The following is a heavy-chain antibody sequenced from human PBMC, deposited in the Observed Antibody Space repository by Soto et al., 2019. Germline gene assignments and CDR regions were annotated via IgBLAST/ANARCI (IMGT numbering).Heavy chain of an antibody. Sequence: EVQLLESGGGLVQPGGSLRLSCAASGFIFSTYTVGWVRQAPGKGLEWVAAISGSGEKTSYADSVKGRLTISRDNSKSTLHLQMNGLRDEDAAVYYCAKGATSSQYCFDYWGQGTLVTVSS. CDR3: AKGATSSQYCFDY. V-gene: IGHV3-23*01. CDR1: GFIFSTYT. J-gene: IGHJ4*02. CDR2: ISGSGEKT.